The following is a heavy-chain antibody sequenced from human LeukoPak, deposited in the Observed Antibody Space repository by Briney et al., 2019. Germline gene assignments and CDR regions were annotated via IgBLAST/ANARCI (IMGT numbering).Heavy chain of an antibody. Sequence: PSQTLSLTCTVSGGSISSGGYYWSWIRQPPGKGREWIAYMYYSGSTYYNPSLKSRVTMSADTSKNQLSLKLSSVTAADTAVYYCARPYYYDSRIDPWGQGILVTVSS. J-gene: IGHJ5*02. V-gene: IGHV4-30-4*01. CDR2: MYYSGST. CDR3: ARPYYYDSRIDP. D-gene: IGHD3-22*01. CDR1: GGSISSGGYY.